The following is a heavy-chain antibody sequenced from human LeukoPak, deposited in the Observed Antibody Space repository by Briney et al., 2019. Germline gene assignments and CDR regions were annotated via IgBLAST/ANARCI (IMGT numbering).Heavy chain of an antibody. J-gene: IGHJ6*02. CDR3: ARAYYDFWSGPQEEYHYYGMDV. Sequence: ASVKVSCKASGYTFTGYYMHWVRQAPGQGLEWMGWINPNSGGTNYAQKFQGRVTMTRDTSISTAYMELSRLRSDDTAVYYCARAYYDFWSGPQEEYHYYGMDVWGQGTTVTVSS. CDR1: GYTFTGYY. CDR2: INPNSGGT. V-gene: IGHV1-2*02. D-gene: IGHD3-3*01.